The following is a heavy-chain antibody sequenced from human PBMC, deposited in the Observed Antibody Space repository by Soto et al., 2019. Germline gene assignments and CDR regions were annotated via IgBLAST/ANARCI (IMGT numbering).Heavy chain of an antibody. D-gene: IGHD3-9*01. CDR2: INAGNGNT. CDR3: ARDRYYDMLTGYYSP. Sequence: QVQLVQSGAEVKKPGASVKVSCKASGYTFTSYAMHSVRQAPGQRLEWMGWINAGNGNTKYSLKFQGRVTITRDTSASTGYMELSSLRSEDTAVYYCARDRYYDMLTGYYSPWGEGSMVTVSS. V-gene: IGHV1-3*01. J-gene: IGHJ5*02. CDR1: GYTFTSYA.